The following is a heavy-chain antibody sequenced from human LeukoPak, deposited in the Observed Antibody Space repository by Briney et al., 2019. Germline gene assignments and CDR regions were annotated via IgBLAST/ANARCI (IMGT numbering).Heavy chain of an antibody. CDR1: GFTFSDYY. D-gene: IGHD2-2*02. V-gene: IGHV3-11*01. J-gene: IGHJ4*02. CDR2: ISSSGSTI. Sequence: GGSLRLSCAPSGFTFSDYYMSWIRQAPGKGLEWVSYISSSGSTIYYADSVKGRFTISRDSAKNSLYLQMNSLRAEDTAVYYCAKPGCSSTSCYRPDYWGQGTLVTVSS. CDR3: AKPGCSSTSCYRPDY.